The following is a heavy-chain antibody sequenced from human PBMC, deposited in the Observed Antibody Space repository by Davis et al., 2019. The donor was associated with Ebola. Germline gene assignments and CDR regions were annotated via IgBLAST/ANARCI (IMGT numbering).Heavy chain of an antibody. V-gene: IGHV3-23*01. CDR3: ARSGLSFGVVKYHYGMDA. CDR2: ISGSGGST. CDR1: VITFSSYA. J-gene: IGHJ6*04. D-gene: IGHD3-3*01. Sequence: PGGSLRLSCTDSVITFSSYAMTWVRQAPGKGLEWVPAISGSGGSTYYADSVKVRFTTSRDNSKKTMYLQMNSLRAEDTAVYYCARSGLSFGVVKYHYGMDAWGKGTTVTVSS.